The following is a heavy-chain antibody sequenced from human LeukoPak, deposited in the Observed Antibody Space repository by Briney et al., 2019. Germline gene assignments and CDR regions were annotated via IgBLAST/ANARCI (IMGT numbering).Heavy chain of an antibody. CDR3: ARASYYYDTTGLGAVDI. J-gene: IGHJ3*02. CDR1: GFTFNDYA. V-gene: IGHV3-9*01. Sequence: GRSLRLSCAASGFTFNDYAMYWVRQAPGKGLEWVSGINWNSDNIGYADSVKGRFTISRDDAKNSLFLQMNSLRAEDTTLYYCARASYYYDTTGLGAVDIWGQGTMVTVSS. D-gene: IGHD3-22*01. CDR2: INWNSDNI.